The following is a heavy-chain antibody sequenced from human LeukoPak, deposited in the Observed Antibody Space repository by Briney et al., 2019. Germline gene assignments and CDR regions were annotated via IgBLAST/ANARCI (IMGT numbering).Heavy chain of an antibody. CDR1: GGSISNNY. D-gene: IGHD1-26*01. V-gene: IGHV4-59*01. CDR2: IHDSGST. Sequence: SEALSLTCNVSGGSISNNYWSWVRQAPGKGLEWIGYIHDSGSTKYNAALKSGGSISVDTSKNQVSLKLTSVTAADTAVYHCARGDASGRPGIAFDSWGQGTLVTVSS. CDR3: ARGDASGRPGIAFDS. J-gene: IGHJ4*02.